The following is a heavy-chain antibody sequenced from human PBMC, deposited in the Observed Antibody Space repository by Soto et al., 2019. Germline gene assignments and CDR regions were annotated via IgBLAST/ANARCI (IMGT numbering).Heavy chain of an antibody. J-gene: IGHJ4*02. CDR1: GFTFSSYG. CDR3: AKDIGQWVAVAGRGPY. Sequence: QVQLVESGGGVVQPGRSLRLSCAASGFTFSSYGMQWVRQAPGKGLEWVAVISYDGSNKYYADSAKGRFTISRDNSKNTLYLKMNSLRAEDTAVYYCAKDIGQWVAVAGRGPYWGQGTLVTVSS. V-gene: IGHV3-30*18. CDR2: ISYDGSNK. D-gene: IGHD6-19*01.